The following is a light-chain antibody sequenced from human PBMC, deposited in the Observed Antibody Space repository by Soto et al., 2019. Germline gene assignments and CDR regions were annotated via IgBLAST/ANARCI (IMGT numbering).Light chain of an antibody. Sequence: QSVLTQPPSVSGAPGQRVTISCTGSSSNIGAGYDLHWYQQLPGTAPKLLIYDDNNRPSGVPDRFSGSKSGTSASLSITGIQAEDAADYYCQSYASSLSGYVFGSGTKVTVL. J-gene: IGLJ1*01. CDR2: DDN. CDR1: SSNIGAGYD. CDR3: QSYASSLSGYV. V-gene: IGLV1-40*01.